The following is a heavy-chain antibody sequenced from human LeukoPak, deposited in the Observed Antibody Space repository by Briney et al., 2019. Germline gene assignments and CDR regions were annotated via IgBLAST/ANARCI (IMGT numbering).Heavy chain of an antibody. CDR1: GFTFSSVS. D-gene: IGHD1-7*01. CDR2: ISSSSSYI. CDR3: ARERSGTTSLDY. J-gene: IGHJ4*02. Sequence: GGSLRLSCAASGFTFSSVSMNWVRQAPGKGLEWVSHISSSSSYIYYADPVKGRFTISRDNAKNSLYLEMNSLRAEDTAVYYCARERSGTTSLDYWGQGTLVTVSS. V-gene: IGHV3-21*01.